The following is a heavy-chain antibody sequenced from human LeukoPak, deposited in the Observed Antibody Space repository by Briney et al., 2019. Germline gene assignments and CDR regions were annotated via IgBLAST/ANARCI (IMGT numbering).Heavy chain of an antibody. CDR2: IIPIFGTA. J-gene: IGHJ4*02. V-gene: IGHV1-69*06. D-gene: IGHD2-2*01. Sequence: SVKVSCKASGGTFSSYAISWVRQAPGQGLEWMGGIIPIFGTANYAQKFQGRVTITADKSTSTAYMELSRLRSDDTAVYYCARDPGDIVVVPAALHFDYWGQGTLVTVSS. CDR3: ARDPGDIVVVPAALHFDY. CDR1: GGTFSSYA.